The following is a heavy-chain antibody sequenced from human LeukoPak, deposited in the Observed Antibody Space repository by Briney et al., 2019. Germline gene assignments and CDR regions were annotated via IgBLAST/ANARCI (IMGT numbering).Heavy chain of an antibody. CDR1: GFTFSSYA. J-gene: IGHJ4*02. Sequence: GGSLRLSCAASGFTFSSYAMSWVRQAPGKGLEWVSAISGSVNSTYYADSVKGRFTISRDNSKNTPYLQMNSLRAEDTAVYYCAKATYSSSMIWGQGTLVTVSS. D-gene: IGHD6-6*01. CDR2: ISGSVNST. V-gene: IGHV3-23*01. CDR3: AKATYSSSMI.